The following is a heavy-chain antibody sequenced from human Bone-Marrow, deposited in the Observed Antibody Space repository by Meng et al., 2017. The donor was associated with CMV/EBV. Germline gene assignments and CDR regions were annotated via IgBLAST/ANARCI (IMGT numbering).Heavy chain of an antibody. CDR3: ARGLYDFWSGYRITYDY. Sequence: GESLKISCAASGFTFDDYAMHWVRQAPGKGLEWVSGITWNSGIIAYADSVRGRFTISRDNAKNSLYLQMNSLRAEDTAVYYCARGLYDFWSGYRITYDYWGQGTLVTVSS. CDR1: GFTFDDYA. J-gene: IGHJ4*02. D-gene: IGHD3-3*01. CDR2: ITWNSGII. V-gene: IGHV3-9*01.